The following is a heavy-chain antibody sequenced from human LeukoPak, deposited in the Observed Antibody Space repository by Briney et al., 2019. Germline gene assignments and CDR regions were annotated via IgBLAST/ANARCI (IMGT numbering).Heavy chain of an antibody. V-gene: IGHV4-61*01. D-gene: IGHD3-10*01. CDR3: ARDRYYDSGSYYN. J-gene: IGHJ4*02. CDR1: GGSISSSSYY. Sequence: PSETLSLTCTVSGGSISSSSYYWNWIRQPPGKGLEWIGYISYSGTTNYNPSLKSRVTISVDTSKNQFSLKLSSVTAADTAVYYRARDRYYDSGSYYNWGQGTLVTVSS. CDR2: ISYSGTT.